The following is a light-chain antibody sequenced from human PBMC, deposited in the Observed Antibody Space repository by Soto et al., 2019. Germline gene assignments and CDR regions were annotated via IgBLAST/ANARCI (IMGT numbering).Light chain of an antibody. CDR1: QSTSSW. CDR2: GAS. J-gene: IGKJ5*01. V-gene: IGKV1-5*03. CDR3: QQYNSYPIT. Sequence: DILLTQRPSTLSASVGETVTLTCRASQSTSSWVAWYQQRPGTPPKLVIYGASTLERGVPSRFSGSGSGTEFALTIRSLQPDAFATYNCQQYNSYPITFGQGTRLE.